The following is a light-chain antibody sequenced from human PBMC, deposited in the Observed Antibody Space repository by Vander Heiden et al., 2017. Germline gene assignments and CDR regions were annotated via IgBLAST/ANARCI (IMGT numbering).Light chain of an antibody. Sequence: SYVLTQPPSVSVAPGQTARITCGGHNIGSKSVHWYQQKPGQAAVRVVYDDSDRPSGIPERFSGSNSGNTATLTISRVEAGDEADYYCQVWDSSSDRVVFGGGTKLTVL. CDR3: QVWDSSSDRVV. V-gene: IGLV3-21*02. J-gene: IGLJ2*01. CDR1: NIGSKS. CDR2: DDS.